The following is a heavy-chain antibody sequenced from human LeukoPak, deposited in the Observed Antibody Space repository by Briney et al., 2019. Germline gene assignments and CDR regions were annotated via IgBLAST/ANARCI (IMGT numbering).Heavy chain of an antibody. CDR1: GYTFTSYY. CDR3: ARRHKHYYQIDY. Sequence: AAVKVSCKASGYTFTSYYLHWVRQAPGQGLEWMGMINSSSGSTSYAQKLQGRVTTTRDTSTTTVYMELSSLRSDDTAVFYCARRHKHYYQIDYWGQGTLVTVSS. V-gene: IGHV1-46*04. D-gene: IGHD1-26*01. CDR2: INSSSGST. J-gene: IGHJ4*02.